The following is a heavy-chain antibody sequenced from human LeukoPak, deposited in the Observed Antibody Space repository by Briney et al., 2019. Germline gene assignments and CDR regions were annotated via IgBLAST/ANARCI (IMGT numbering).Heavy chain of an antibody. CDR1: GYNFPIYW. D-gene: IGHD3-16*01. CDR3: ARGEYSNGYPYRLDF. Sequence: GASLQISCQGSGYNFPIYWIGWVRQMPGQGLEWMGIIYPDDSNTIYGPSFQGQVTISADKSISTAYLQWSSLKASDTAMYYCARGEYSNGYPYRLDFWDQGTLLTVSS. V-gene: IGHV5-51*01. CDR2: IYPDDSNT. J-gene: IGHJ4*02.